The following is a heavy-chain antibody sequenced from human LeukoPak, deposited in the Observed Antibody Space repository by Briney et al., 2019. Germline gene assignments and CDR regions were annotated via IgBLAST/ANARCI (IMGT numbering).Heavy chain of an antibody. J-gene: IGHJ4*02. CDR2: TSGTGYNT. Sequence: ASVKVSCKASGYTFSAYGITWVRQAPGRGLEWMAWTSGTGYNTDYTQRFQGRVSVTTDTSTSTAYLEVRSLRSEDTAIYYCARSQCPDSTSCYYFFYFDFWGQGTPVTVSS. D-gene: IGHD2-2*01. CDR3: ARSQCPDSTSCYYFFYFDF. V-gene: IGHV1-18*01. CDR1: GYTFSAYG.